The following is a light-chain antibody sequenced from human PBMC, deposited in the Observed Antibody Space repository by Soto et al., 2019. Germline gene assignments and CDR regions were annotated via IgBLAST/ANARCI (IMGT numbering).Light chain of an antibody. CDR3: QQYNSYPLT. CDR1: QSISSW. Sequence: DIQMTQSHSILSASVGDRVTITCRTSQSISSWLAWYQQKPGKAPKLLIYKASSVESGVPSRFSGSASGTEFTLTISSLQPDDFATYDCQQYNSYPLTFGGGTKVEIK. CDR2: KAS. J-gene: IGKJ4*01. V-gene: IGKV1-5*03.